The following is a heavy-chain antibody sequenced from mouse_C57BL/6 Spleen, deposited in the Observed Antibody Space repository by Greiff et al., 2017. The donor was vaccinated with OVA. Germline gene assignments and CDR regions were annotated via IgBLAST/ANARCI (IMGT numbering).Heavy chain of an antibody. J-gene: IGHJ4*01. CDR1: GFTFSDYG. V-gene: IGHV5-17*01. CDR2: ISSGSSTI. Sequence: EVKLVESGGGLVKPGGSLKLSCAASGFTFSDYGMHWVRQAPEKGLEWVAYISSGSSTIYYADTVKGRFTFSRDNAKNTLFLQMTSLRSEDTAMYYCARNYGLYAMDYWGQGTSVTVSS. CDR3: ARNYGLYAMDY. D-gene: IGHD1-1*01.